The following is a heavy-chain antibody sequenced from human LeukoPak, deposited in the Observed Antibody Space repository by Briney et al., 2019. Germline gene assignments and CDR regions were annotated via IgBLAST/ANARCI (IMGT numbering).Heavy chain of an antibody. CDR3: ARNQVNGDRDFDY. Sequence: GASVRVSCKASGYTFTSYDINWVRQATGQGLEWMGWMNPNSGNTGYAQKFQGRVTMTRNTSISTAYKKLRNLRSNDTAMSNSARNQVNGDRDFDYWGQGTLVTVSS. V-gene: IGHV1-8*01. CDR2: MNPNSGNT. J-gene: IGHJ4*02. CDR1: GYTFTSYD.